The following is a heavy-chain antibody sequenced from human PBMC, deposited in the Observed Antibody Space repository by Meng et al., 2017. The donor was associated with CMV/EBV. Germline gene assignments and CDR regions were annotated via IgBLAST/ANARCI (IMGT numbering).Heavy chain of an antibody. J-gene: IGHJ6*02. Sequence: GGSLRLSCAASGFTFSNAWMSWVRQAPGKGLEWVGRIKSKTDGGTTDYAAPVKGRFTISRDDSKNTLYLQMNSLKTEDTAVYYCTTGPLFTIYYYGMDVWGQGTTVTVSS. V-gene: IGHV3-15*01. CDR3: TTGPLFTIYYYGMDV. CDR1: GFTFSNAW. D-gene: IGHD3-10*01. CDR2: IKSKTDGGTT.